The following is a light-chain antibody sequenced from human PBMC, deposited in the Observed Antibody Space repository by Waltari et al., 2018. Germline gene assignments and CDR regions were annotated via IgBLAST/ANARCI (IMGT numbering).Light chain of an antibody. Sequence: QSGLTQSPSVSGTPGQRVTISCSGSTSNIGSYHVYWYQQLPGAAPKPLIYRNDQRPSGVPGRCSGSKSVTSASRAISGLRSEDEAFYYCAAWDDSLTAWLFGGGTKLTVL. V-gene: IGLV1-47*01. J-gene: IGLJ3*02. CDR1: TSNIGSYH. CDR3: AAWDDSLTAWL. CDR2: RND.